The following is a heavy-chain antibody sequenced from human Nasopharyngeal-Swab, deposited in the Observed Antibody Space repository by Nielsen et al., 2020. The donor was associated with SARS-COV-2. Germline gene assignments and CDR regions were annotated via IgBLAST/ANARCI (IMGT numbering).Heavy chain of an antibody. CDR3: AKAFVAYISSWYFDL. CDR1: GFTFSNYD. CDR2: ISYDGTNK. J-gene: IGHJ2*01. D-gene: IGHD6-13*01. V-gene: IGHV3-30*18. Sequence: LKISCAASGFTFSNYDMHWVRQAPGKGLEWVAVISYDGTNKYYADSVKGRFTISRDNSKNTLYLQMNSLRAEDTAVYYCAKAFVAYISSWYFDLWGRGTLVTVSS.